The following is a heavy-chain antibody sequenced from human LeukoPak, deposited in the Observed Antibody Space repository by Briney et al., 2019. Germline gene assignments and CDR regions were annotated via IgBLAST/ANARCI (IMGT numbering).Heavy chain of an antibody. Sequence: PSETLSLTCTVSGYSISSGYYWGWIRQPPGKGLEWIGEISHGGSTNYNPSFSSRITISIDMSKSQLSLKLTSVTAADTAVYYCARESTERIVVVTATPPYYFDYWGQGTLVTVSS. CDR2: ISHGGST. CDR3: ARESTERIVVVTATPPYYFDY. J-gene: IGHJ4*02. V-gene: IGHV4-38-2*02. D-gene: IGHD2-21*02. CDR1: GYSISSGYY.